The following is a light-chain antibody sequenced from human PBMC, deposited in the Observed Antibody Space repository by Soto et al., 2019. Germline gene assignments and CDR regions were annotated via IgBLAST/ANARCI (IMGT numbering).Light chain of an antibody. Sequence: EIVLTQSPGAPSLSPGESATLSCRASQSVSNTHVAWYQQRPGQAPRLLIYDASRRDIGVPDRFSGSGSGTDFTLTISGLEPEDFAVYFCHQYGTSPQTFGQGTKVEIK. J-gene: IGKJ1*01. V-gene: IGKV3-20*01. CDR3: HQYGTSPQT. CDR2: DAS. CDR1: QSVSNTH.